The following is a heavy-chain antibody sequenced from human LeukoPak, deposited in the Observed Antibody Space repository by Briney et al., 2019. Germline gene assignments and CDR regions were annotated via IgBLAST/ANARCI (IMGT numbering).Heavy chain of an antibody. CDR2: MNPNSGNT. V-gene: IGHV1-8*02. Sequence: ASVKVSCKASGYTFTGYYMHWVRQAPGQGLEWMGWMNPNSGNTGYAQKFQGRVTMTRNTSISTAYMELSSLRSEDTAVYYCARGSDDFWSGQNWFDPWGQGTLVTVSS. CDR3: ARGSDDFWSGQNWFDP. J-gene: IGHJ5*02. CDR1: GYTFTGYY. D-gene: IGHD3-3*01.